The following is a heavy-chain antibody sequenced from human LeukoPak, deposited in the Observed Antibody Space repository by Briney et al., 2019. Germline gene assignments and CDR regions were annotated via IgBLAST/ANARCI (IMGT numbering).Heavy chain of an antibody. Sequence: TSETLSLTCTVSGGSVSSGSYYWSWIRQPPGKGLEWIGYIYYSGSTNYNPSLKSRVTISVDTSKSQFSLKLSSVTAADTAVYYCARDQIYYYDSSGYFGYYYYGMDVWGQGTTVTVS. CDR1: GGSVSSGSYY. V-gene: IGHV4-61*01. J-gene: IGHJ6*02. CDR2: IYYSGST. CDR3: ARDQIYYYDSSGYFGYYYYGMDV. D-gene: IGHD3-22*01.